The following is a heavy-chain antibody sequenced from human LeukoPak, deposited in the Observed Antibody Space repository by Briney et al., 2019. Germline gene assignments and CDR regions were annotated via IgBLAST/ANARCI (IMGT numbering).Heavy chain of an antibody. Sequence: GGSLRLSCAASGFTFSSYAMSWVRQAPGKGLEWVSAISGSGGSTYYADSGKGGYTISRDNSKNTLYLQMNSLRAEDTAVYSCAKDGTEFNYYGSGSHTSPNWFDPWGQGTLVTVSS. CDR3: AKDGTEFNYYGSGSHTSPNWFDP. CDR2: ISGSGGST. CDR1: GFTFSSYA. J-gene: IGHJ5*02. D-gene: IGHD3-10*01. V-gene: IGHV3-23*01.